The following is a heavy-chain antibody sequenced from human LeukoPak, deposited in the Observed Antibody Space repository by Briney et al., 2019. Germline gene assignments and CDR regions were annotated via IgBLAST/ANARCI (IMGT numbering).Heavy chain of an antibody. J-gene: IGHJ5*02. CDR3: ARAVAGNWFDP. D-gene: IGHD6-19*01. V-gene: IGHV4-34*09. CDR2: INHSGST. CDR1: GGSFSGYY. Sequence: PSETLSLTCAVYGGSFSGYYWSWIRQPPGKGLEWIGEINHSGSTNYNPSLKSRVTISVDTSKNQFSLKLSSVTAADTAVYYCARAVAGNWFDPWGQGTLVTVSS.